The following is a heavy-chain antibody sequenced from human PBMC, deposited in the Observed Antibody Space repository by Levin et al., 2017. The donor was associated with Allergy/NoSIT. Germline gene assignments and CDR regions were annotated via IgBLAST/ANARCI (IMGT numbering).Heavy chain of an antibody. J-gene: IGHJ3*02. Sequence: PGGSLRLSCAASGFTFDDYAMHWVRQAPGKGLEWVSGISWNSGSIGYADSVKGRFTISRDNAKNSLYLQMNSLRAEDTALYYCAKDMSSSSWYLNAFDIWGQGTMVTVSS. D-gene: IGHD6-13*01. CDR3: AKDMSSSSWYLNAFDI. CDR2: ISWNSGSI. CDR1: GFTFDDYA. V-gene: IGHV3-9*01.